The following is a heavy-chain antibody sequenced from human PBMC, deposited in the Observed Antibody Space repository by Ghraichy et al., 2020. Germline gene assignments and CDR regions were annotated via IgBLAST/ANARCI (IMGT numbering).Heavy chain of an antibody. CDR3: TSWSGLVGVPSQFFGPFIRGFDN. CDR2: ILSQIDGGTT. D-gene: IGHD3/OR15-3a*01. J-gene: IGHJ4*02. CDR1: GFTFSDAW. Sequence: GGSLRLSLTCAASGFTFSDAWMTWVRQTPGKGLEWVGRILSQIDGGTTDYAAPVTGRFSISRDDSKNTLYLHMNSLKTEDTAVYYCTSWSGLVGVPSQFFGPFIRGFDNWGQGTLVTVSS. V-gene: IGHV3-15*01.